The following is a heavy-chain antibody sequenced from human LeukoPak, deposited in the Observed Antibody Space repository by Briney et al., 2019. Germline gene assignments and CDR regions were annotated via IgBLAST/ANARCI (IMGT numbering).Heavy chain of an antibody. CDR3: AKAAYYYDSSGYRDAFDI. D-gene: IGHD3-22*01. Sequence: PGGSLRLSCAASGFTFSSYAMSWVRQAPGKGLEWVSAISGSGGSTYYADSVKGRFTISRDNSKNTLYLQMNSLRAEDTAVYYCAKAAYYYDSSGYRDAFDIWGQGTMVTVSS. V-gene: IGHV3-23*01. CDR1: GFTFSSYA. CDR2: ISGSGGST. J-gene: IGHJ3*02.